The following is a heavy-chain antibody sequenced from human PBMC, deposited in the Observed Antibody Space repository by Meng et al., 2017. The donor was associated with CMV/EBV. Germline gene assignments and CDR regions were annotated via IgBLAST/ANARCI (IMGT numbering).Heavy chain of an antibody. CDR3: ARDGGAYYYDSSGYFYGMDV. D-gene: IGHD3-22*01. V-gene: IGHV3-48*04. CDR1: GFTFSSYS. CDR2: ISSSSSTI. Sequence: GESLKISCAASGFTFSSYSMNWVRQAPGKGPEWVSYISSSSSTIYYADSVKGRFTISRDNAKNSLYLQMNSLRAEDTAVYYCARDGGAYYYDSSGYFYGMDVWGQGTTVTVSS. J-gene: IGHJ6*02.